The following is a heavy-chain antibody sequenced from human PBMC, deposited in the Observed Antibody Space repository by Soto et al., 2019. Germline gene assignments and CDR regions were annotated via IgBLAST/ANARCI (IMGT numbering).Heavy chain of an antibody. CDR1: GGSVSSGSYY. CDR3: AIGGSYYPPYFDF. J-gene: IGHJ4*02. CDR2: VYYSGST. V-gene: IGHV4-61*01. Sequence: PSDTLYLTCTVSGGSVSSGSYYWSWIRQPPGKGLEWIGYVYYSGSTNYNPSLKSRVTISVDTSKNQFSLKLSSVTAADTAVYYCAIGGSYYPPYFDFWGQGTLVTFSS. D-gene: IGHD1-26*01.